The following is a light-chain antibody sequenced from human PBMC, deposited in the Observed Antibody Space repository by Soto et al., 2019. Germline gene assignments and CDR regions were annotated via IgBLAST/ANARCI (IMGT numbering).Light chain of an antibody. J-gene: IGKJ1*01. CDR1: QRVTNN. CDR3: QQHHNWPST. V-gene: IGKV3-15*01. Sequence: ETVLTQSPATLSLSPGETATLSCRASQRVTNNLAWYQWKLGQPPRLLIYGASTRATGIPVRFRGSGSGTEFTLTISSLQSEDSAVYYCQQHHNWPSTFGQGTRVELK. CDR2: GAS.